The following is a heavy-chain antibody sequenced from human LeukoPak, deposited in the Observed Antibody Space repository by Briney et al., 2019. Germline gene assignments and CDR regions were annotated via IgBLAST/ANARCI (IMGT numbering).Heavy chain of an antibody. CDR2: IYYSGST. V-gene: IGHV4-30-4*01. Sequence: SETLSLTCTVSGRPISSGDHYWSWVRQPPGKDLEWIGYIYYSGSTYYNPSLKSRVPIPIDTSKHQFSLKLSSVTAADTAVYYCARGLGVPTEYYYYNGMDVWGQGSTVTASS. D-gene: IGHD3-16*01. CDR3: ARGLGVPTEYYYYNGMDV. CDR1: GRPISSGDHY. J-gene: IGHJ6*01.